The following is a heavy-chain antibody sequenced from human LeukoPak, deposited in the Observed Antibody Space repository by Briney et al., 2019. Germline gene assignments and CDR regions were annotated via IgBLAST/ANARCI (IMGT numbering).Heavy chain of an antibody. J-gene: IGHJ5*02. CDR2: IYYSGST. CDR3: ARRDSTDYYSGWFDP. D-gene: IGHD3-22*01. CDR1: GGSISSSSYY. Sequence: SETLSLTCTVSGGSISSSSYYWGWIRQPPGKGLEWIGSIYYSGSTYYNPSLKSRVTMSVDTSKNQFSLKLSSVTAADTAVYYCARRDSTDYYSGWFDPWGQGTLVTVSS. V-gene: IGHV4-39*01.